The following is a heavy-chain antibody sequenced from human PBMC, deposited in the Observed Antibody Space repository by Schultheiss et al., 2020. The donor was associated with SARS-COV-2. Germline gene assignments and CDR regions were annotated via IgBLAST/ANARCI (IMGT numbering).Heavy chain of an antibody. J-gene: IGHJ4*02. V-gene: IGHV3-72*01. CDR2: TRNKANSYTT. CDR3: ARYGDDDY. Sequence: GGSLRLSCAASGFTFSDHYMDWVRQAPGKGLEWVGRTRNKANSYTTEYAASVKGRFTISRDDSKNSLYLQMNSLKTEDTAVYYCARYGDDDYWGQGTLVGVSS. D-gene: IGHD4-17*01. CDR1: GFTFSDHY.